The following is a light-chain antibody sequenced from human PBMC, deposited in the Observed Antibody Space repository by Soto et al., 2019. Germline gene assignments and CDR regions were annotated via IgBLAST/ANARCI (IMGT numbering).Light chain of an antibody. V-gene: IGKV3-15*01. CDR1: ETVSTN. Sequence: LVLTQSSATQSVFPGERAHLSCRATETVSTNLAWFQRKAGQPPRLLIYGSSTRATGVPDRFSGSGSGTDFTLTISRLEPEDFAVYYCQQYAASPITFGQGTRLEI. CDR3: QQYAASPIT. CDR2: GSS. J-gene: IGKJ5*01.